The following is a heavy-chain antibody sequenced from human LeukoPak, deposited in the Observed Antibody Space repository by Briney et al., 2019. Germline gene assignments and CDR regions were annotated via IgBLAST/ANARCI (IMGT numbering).Heavy chain of an antibody. CDR1: GGSFSGYY. J-gene: IGHJ4*02. V-gene: IGHV4-34*01. CDR2: INHSGST. Sequence: SETLSLTCAVYGGSFSGYYWSWIRQPPGKGLEWIGEINHSGSTNYNPSLKSRVTISVDTSKYQFSLKLSSVTAADTAVYYCAGECSGGSCYSFDYWGQGTLVTVSS. CDR3: AGECSGGSCYSFDY. D-gene: IGHD2-15*01.